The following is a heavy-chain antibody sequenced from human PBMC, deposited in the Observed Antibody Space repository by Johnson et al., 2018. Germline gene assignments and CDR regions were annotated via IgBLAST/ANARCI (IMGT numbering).Heavy chain of an antibody. CDR1: GFPFNAYG. CDR2: ISYDESHK. D-gene: IGHD3-10*01. J-gene: IGHJ5*01. Sequence: QVQLVQSGGGVVQXGRSXRLXCAASGFPFNAYGMHWVRQAPGKGLEWVAVISYDESHKYYVDSVKGRFTISRDNSKNTLYLQMDSLRAEDTAVYYCAKDYYSGSGIVPLYNWFDSWGQGTLVTVSS. CDR3: AKDYYSGSGIVPLYNWFDS. V-gene: IGHV3-30*18.